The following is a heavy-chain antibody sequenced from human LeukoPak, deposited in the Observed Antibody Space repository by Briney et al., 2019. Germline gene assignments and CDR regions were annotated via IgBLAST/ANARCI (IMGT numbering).Heavy chain of an antibody. CDR1: GFTFSSYA. CDR3: AKDQVQWLVGWFDP. V-gene: IGHV3-23*01. Sequence: AESLRLSCAASGFTFSSYAWSWVRQPPGKGLEWVSAINGSGGSTYYADSVKGRFTIYRDNSKTTLYLQMNSLRAEDTAVYYCAKDQVQWLVGWFDPWGQGTLVTVSS. J-gene: IGHJ5*02. D-gene: IGHD6-19*01. CDR2: INGSGGST.